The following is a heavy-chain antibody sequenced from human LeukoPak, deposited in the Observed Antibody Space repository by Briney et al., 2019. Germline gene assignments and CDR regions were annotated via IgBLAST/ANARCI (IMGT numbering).Heavy chain of an antibody. J-gene: IGHJ4*02. D-gene: IGHD6-19*01. CDR3: ARYDGDRQWLI. Sequence: SETLSLTCAVSGDSMSRSNWWSWVRQPPGKGLEWIGEISHSGSTNYNPSLKSRVSISLDKSKNQFSLKLKSVTAADTAVYYCARYDGDRQWLIWGQGTLVTVSS. CDR2: ISHSGST. CDR1: GDSMSRSNW. V-gene: IGHV4-4*02.